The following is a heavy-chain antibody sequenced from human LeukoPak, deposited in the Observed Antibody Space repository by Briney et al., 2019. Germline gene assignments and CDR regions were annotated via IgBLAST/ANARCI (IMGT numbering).Heavy chain of an antibody. CDR2: ISGSGGST. CDR1: GFTFSSYA. J-gene: IGHJ4*02. CDR3: ARSSDGYIFFDY. D-gene: IGHD5-18*01. Sequence: PGGSLRLSCAASGFTFSSYAMSWVRQAPGKGLEWVSAISGSGGSTYYADSVKGRFTISRDNSKNTLYLQMNSLRAEDTAVYYCARSSDGYIFFDYWGQGTLVTVSS. V-gene: IGHV3-23*01.